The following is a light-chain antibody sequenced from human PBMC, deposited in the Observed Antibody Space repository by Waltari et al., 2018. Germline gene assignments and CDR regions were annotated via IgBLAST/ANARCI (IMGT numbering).Light chain of an antibody. Sequence: DIVMTQSPDSLAVSLGERATINCKSSQSVLYSSNNKNYLAWFQQRPGQPPKLLIYWSSTRESGVPDRFSASGSGTDFTLTISSLQAEDVAVYYCQQFLSAPLTFGGGTKVDIK. V-gene: IGKV4-1*01. CDR3: QQFLSAPLT. CDR2: WSS. J-gene: IGKJ4*01. CDR1: QSVLYSSNNKNY.